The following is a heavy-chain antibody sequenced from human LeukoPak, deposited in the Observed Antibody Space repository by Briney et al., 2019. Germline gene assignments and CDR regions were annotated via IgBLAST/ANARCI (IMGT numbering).Heavy chain of an antibody. D-gene: IGHD6-13*01. CDR2: IIPIFGTA. CDR3: ARDWGSSSWYSP. CDR1: GGTFSSYA. J-gene: IGHJ5*02. V-gene: IGHV1-69*05. Sequence: WASVKVSCKASGGTFSSYAISWVRQAPGQWLEWMGGIIPIFGTANYAQKFQGRVTITTDESTSTAYMELSSLRSEDTAVYYCARDWGSSSWYSPWGQGTLVTVSS.